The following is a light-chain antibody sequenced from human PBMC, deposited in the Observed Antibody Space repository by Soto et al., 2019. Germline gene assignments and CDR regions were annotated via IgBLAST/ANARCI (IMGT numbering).Light chain of an antibody. J-gene: IGKJ1*01. Sequence: DIQMTQSPSSLSASVGDRVTITCRASQSLGIWLAWHQQKPGKAPKLLIYDASTLKSGVPSRFSGSGSGTKYTLTISSLQPDDFATYYCQEYNTYRAFGQGTKVDIK. CDR1: QSLGIW. V-gene: IGKV1-5*01. CDR3: QEYNTYRA. CDR2: DAS.